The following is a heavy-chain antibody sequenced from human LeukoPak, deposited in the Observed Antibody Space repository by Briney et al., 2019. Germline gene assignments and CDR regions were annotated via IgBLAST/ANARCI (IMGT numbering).Heavy chain of an antibody. D-gene: IGHD3-16*02. CDR3: ARLRSYYYYMDV. V-gene: IGHV5-51*01. CDR2: IYPGNSDT. CDR1: GYSFTNYW. Sequence: GESLKIPCQGSGYSFTNYWIGWVCQLPGKGLEWMGIIYPGNSDTKYSPSFQGQVTISADRSTNTTYLQWNSLKASDTAIYYCARLRSYYYYMDVWGKGTTVTVSS. J-gene: IGHJ6*03.